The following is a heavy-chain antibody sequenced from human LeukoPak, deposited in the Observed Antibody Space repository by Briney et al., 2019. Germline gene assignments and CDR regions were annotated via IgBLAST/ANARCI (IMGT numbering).Heavy chain of an antibody. J-gene: IGHJ5*02. Sequence: SETLSLTCTVSGGSVSSGSYYWSWIRQPPGQGLEWHGYIYYSGSTNYNPSLKSRVTISVDTSKNQFSLKLSYLTSADTAVDYCASPRSYYDSSGYYISWGQGTLVTVSS. CDR2: IYYSGST. CDR3: ASPRSYYDSSGYYIS. CDR1: GGSVSSGSYY. D-gene: IGHD3-22*01. V-gene: IGHV4-61*01.